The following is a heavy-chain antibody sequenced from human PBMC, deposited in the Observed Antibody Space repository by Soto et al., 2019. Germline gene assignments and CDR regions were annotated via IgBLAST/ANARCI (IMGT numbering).Heavy chain of an antibody. CDR1: GFTFSSYA. D-gene: IGHD4-17*01. V-gene: IGHV3-23*01. CDR3: AKDVYGDYAPFDY. CDR2: ISGSGGST. J-gene: IGHJ4*02. Sequence: GGSLRLSCTASGFTFSSYAMSWVRQAPGKGLEWVSAISGSGGSTYYADSVKGRFTISRDNSKNTLYLQMNSLRAEDTAVYYCAKDVYGDYAPFDYWGQGTLVTVSS.